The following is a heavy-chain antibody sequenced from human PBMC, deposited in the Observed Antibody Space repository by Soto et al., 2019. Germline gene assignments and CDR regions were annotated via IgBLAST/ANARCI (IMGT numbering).Heavy chain of an antibody. V-gene: IGHV3-21*01. D-gene: IGHD3-22*01. CDR1: GFTFSSYS. CDR3: ARVNYYDSSCYYSFDY. Sequence: EVQLVESGGGLVKPGGSLRLSCAASGFTFSSYSMNWVRQAPGKGLEWVSSISSSSSYIYYADSVKGRFTISRDNAKNSLYLQMNSLRAEDTAVYYCARVNYYDSSCYYSFDYWGQGTLVTVSS. J-gene: IGHJ4*02. CDR2: ISSSSSYI.